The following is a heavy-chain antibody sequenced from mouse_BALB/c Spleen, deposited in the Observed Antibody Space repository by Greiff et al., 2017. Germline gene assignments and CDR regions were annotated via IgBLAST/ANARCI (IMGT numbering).Heavy chain of an antibody. CDR2: IDPANGNT. V-gene: IGHV14-3*02. CDR1: GFSIKDTY. CDR3: ASSNWDDAMDY. J-gene: IGHJ4*01. D-gene: IGHD4-1*01. Sequence: EVQLQQSGAELVKPGASVKLSCTASGFSIKDTYIHWVMQRPEQGLEWIGRIDPANGNTKYDPKFQDKATITADTSSNTAYLQLSSLTSEDTAVYYCASSNWDDAMDYWGQGTSVTVSS.